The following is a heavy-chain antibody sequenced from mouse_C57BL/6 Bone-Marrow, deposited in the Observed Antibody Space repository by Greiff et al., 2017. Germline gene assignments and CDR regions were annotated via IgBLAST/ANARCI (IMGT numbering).Heavy chain of an antibody. V-gene: IGHV1-72*01. CDR3: AREADSYSYAMDY. Sequence: QVQLQQPGAELVKPGASVKLSCKASGYTFTSYWMHWVKQRPGRGLEWIGRIDPNSGGTKYNEKFKGKATLTVDKPSSTAYMQLRSLTSEDSAVYYGAREADSYSYAMDYWGQGTSVTVSS. CDR1: GYTFTSYW. CDR2: IDPNSGGT. J-gene: IGHJ4*01. D-gene: IGHD2-12*01.